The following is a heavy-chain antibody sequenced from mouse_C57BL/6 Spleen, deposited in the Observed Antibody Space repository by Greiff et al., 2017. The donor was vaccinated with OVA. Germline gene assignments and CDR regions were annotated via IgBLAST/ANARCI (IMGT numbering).Heavy chain of an antibody. D-gene: IGHD2-4*01. CDR3: ARPYYDYDEVFYAMDY. Sequence: VQLQQSDAELVKPGASVKISCKVSGYTFTDHTLHWMKQRPEQGLEWIGSIYPRDGSTKYNEKFKGKATLTADKSSSTAYMQLNSLTSEDSAVYFWARPYYDYDEVFYAMDYWGQGTSVTVSS. V-gene: IGHV1-78*01. CDR1: GYTFTDHT. CDR2: IYPRDGST. J-gene: IGHJ4*01.